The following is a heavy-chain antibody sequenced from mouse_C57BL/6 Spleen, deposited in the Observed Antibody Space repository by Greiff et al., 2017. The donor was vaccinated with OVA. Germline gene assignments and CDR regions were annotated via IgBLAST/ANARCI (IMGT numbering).Heavy chain of an antibody. V-gene: IGHV14-2*01. CDR1: GFNIKDYY. CDR3: ARGDDDYDGYAMDY. D-gene: IGHD2-4*01. Sequence: VQLKESGAELVKPGASVKLSCTASGFNIKDYYMHWVKQRPEQGLEWIGKIDPEDGETKYAPKFQGKATITADTSSNTAYLQLSSLTSEDTAVYYCARGDDDYDGYAMDYWGQGTSVTVSS. CDR2: IDPEDGET. J-gene: IGHJ4*01.